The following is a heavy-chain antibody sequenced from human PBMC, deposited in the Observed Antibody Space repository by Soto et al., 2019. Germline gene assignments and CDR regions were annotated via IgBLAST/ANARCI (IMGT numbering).Heavy chain of an antibody. CDR2: TYYRSKWYN. V-gene: IGHV6-1*01. CDR1: GDSVSSNSAA. CDR3: ARATIFGVVGLFDY. Sequence: SPTLSLTCAISGDSVSSNSAAWNWIRQSPSRGLEWLGRTYYRSKWYNDYAVSVKSRITINPDTSKNQFSLQLNSVTPEDTAVYYCARATIFGVVGLFDYWGQGTLVTVSS. D-gene: IGHD3-3*01. J-gene: IGHJ4*02.